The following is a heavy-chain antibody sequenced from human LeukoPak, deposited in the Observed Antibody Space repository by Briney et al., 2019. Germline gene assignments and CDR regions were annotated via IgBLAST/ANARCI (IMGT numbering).Heavy chain of an antibody. Sequence: SETLSLTSTVSGASISSYYWSWIRQPPGKGLEWIGYIYYSGSSNYNPSLKSRVTISVDTSKSQFSLKLSSVTAADTAVYYCARYPFDGYNYYFDYWGQGTLVTVSS. CDR1: GASISSYY. CDR3: ARYPFDGYNYYFDY. CDR2: IYYSGSS. J-gene: IGHJ4*02. D-gene: IGHD5-24*01. V-gene: IGHV4-59*01.